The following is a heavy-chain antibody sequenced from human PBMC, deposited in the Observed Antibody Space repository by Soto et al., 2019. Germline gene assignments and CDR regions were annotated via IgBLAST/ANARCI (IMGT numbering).Heavy chain of an antibody. Sequence: QVHLQESGPGLLKPSETLSLTCSVSGGPIRSYYLSWVRQAPGKGLEWIAYIAYTGITGYNPSLRSRVTISGDTSQNVFSLKMTSVTAADTAVYYCAREGFSGYEALDYWGQGILVPVSS. CDR2: IAYTGIT. CDR3: AREGFSGYEALDY. J-gene: IGHJ4*02. CDR1: GGPIRSYY. D-gene: IGHD5-12*01. V-gene: IGHV4-59*01.